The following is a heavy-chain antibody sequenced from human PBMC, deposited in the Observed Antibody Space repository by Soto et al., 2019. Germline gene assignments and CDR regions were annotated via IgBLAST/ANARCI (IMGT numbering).Heavy chain of an antibody. Sequence: EVQLVESGGGLIQPGGSLRLSCAASGFTVSSNYMSWVRQAPGKGLEWASVIYSGGSTYYADSVKGRFTISRDNSKNTLYLQMNSLRAEDTAVYYCARSPQLSLLGTFGYWGQGTLVTVSS. V-gene: IGHV3-53*01. D-gene: IGHD2-2*01. CDR2: IYSGGST. CDR1: GFTVSSNY. CDR3: ARSPQLSLLGTFGY. J-gene: IGHJ4*02.